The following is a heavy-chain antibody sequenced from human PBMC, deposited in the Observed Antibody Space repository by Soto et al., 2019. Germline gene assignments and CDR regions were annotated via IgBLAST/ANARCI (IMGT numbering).Heavy chain of an antibody. CDR2: ISYDGSNK. Sequence: QVQLVESGGGVVQPGRSLRLSCAASGFTFSSYAMHWVRQAPGKGLEWVAVISYDGSNKYYADSVKGRFTISRDNSKNTLYLQMNSLRAEATAVYYCARDGYSSGWFPFDYWGQGTLVTVSS. CDR1: GFTFSSYA. J-gene: IGHJ4*02. CDR3: ARDGYSSGWFPFDY. D-gene: IGHD6-19*01. V-gene: IGHV3-30-3*01.